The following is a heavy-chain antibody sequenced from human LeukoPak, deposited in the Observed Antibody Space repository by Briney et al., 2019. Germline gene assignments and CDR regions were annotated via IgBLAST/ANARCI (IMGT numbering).Heavy chain of an antibody. D-gene: IGHD3-10*01. CDR2: ISSSSSYT. CDR1: GFTFSDYY. Sequence: GGSLRLSCAASGFTFSDYYMSWIRQAPGKGLEWVSYISSSSSYTNYADSVKGRFTISRDNAKNSLYLQMNSLRAEDTAVYYCARAAGDYYGSGGYFFDYWGQGTLVTVSS. CDR3: ARAAGDYYGSGGYFFDY. J-gene: IGHJ4*02. V-gene: IGHV3-11*06.